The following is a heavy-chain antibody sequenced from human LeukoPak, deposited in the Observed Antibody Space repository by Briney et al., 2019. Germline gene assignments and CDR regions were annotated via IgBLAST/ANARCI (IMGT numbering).Heavy chain of an antibody. D-gene: IGHD2-21*02. Sequence: SVKVSCKASGGTFSSYAISWVRQAPGQGLEWMGRIVPILGIANYAQKFQGRVTMTEDTSTDTAYMELSSLRSEDTAVYYCATDLRVTLDYWGQGTLVTVSS. CDR2: IVPILGIA. V-gene: IGHV1-69*04. J-gene: IGHJ4*02. CDR1: GGTFSSYA. CDR3: ATDLRVTLDY.